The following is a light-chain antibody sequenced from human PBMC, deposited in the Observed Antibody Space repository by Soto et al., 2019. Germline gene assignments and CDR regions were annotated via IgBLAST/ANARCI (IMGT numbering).Light chain of an antibody. J-gene: IGKJ2*01. CDR3: LQDYNYPFT. CDR2: KAS. V-gene: IGKV1-5*03. CDR1: QTISSW. Sequence: DIQMTQSPSTLSGSVGDRVTITCRASQTISSWLAWYQQKPGKAPKLLIYKASTLKSGVPSRFSGSGSGTEFTLTISSLQPDDFATYYCLQDYNYPFTFGQGPRWIS.